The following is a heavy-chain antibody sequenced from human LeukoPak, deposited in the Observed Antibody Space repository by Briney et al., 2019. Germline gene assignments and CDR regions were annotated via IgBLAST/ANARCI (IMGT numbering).Heavy chain of an antibody. CDR1: GFTFSNAW. D-gene: IGHD6-13*01. CDR2: IKSKADGGAT. Sequence: PGGSLRLSCAASGFTFSNAWMSWVRQAPGKGLEWVGRIKSKADGGATDYAAPVKGRFTISRDDSEYTLYLQMNSLKTEDTAVYHCTSHSLIAAASFDYWGQGTLVTVSS. J-gene: IGHJ4*02. V-gene: IGHV3-15*01. CDR3: TSHSLIAAASFDY.